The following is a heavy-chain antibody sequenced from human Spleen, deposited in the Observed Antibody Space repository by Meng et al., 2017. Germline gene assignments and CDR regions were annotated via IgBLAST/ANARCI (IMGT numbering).Heavy chain of an antibody. V-gene: IGHV5-51*01. CDR3: ARHGDGWQRKWELLCDY. D-gene: IGHD1-26*01. J-gene: IGHJ4*02. CDR1: GYSFTSYW. Sequence: GESLKISCKGSGYSFTSYWSGWVRQMPGKGLEWMGIIYPGDSDTRYSPSFQGQVTISADKSISTAYLQWSSLKASDTAMYYCARHGDGWQRKWELLCDYWGQGTLVTVSS. CDR2: IYPGDSDT.